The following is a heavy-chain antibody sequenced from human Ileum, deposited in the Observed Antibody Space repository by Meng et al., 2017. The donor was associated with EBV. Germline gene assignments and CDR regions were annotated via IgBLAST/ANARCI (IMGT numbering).Heavy chain of an antibody. J-gene: IGHJ4*02. CDR1: DGSISSSNW. CDR2: IYYSGSP. CDR3: ARHSGYNQGY. D-gene: IGHD5-24*01. V-gene: IGHV4-4*02. Sequence: QVQLKESGRGLVKPSGTLSLICVVFDGSISSSNWWSWVRQPPGKGLEWIGQIYYSGSPSYNPSLKSRVTMSVDKSKNQVSLNLNSVTAADTALYYCARHSGYNQGYWGQGTLVTVS.